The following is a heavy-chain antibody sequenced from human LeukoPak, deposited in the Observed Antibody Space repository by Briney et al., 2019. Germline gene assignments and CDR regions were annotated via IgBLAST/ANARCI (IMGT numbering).Heavy chain of an antibody. V-gene: IGHV3-74*01. CDR3: ARDPYDWGSNWFDP. CDR2: INSDGSST. J-gene: IGHJ5*02. D-gene: IGHD7-27*01. Sequence: GGSLRLSCAGSGFTFSYYWMHWVRQAPGKGLVWVSRINSDGSSTSYADSVKGRFTISRDNAKNTPYLQMNSLRAEDTAVYHCARDPYDWGSNWFDPWGQGTLVTVSS. CDR1: GFTFSYYW.